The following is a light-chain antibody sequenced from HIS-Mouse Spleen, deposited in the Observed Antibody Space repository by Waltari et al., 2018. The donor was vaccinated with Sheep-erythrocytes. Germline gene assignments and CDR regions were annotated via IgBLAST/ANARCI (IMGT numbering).Light chain of an antibody. J-gene: IGLJ2*01. V-gene: IGLV2-14*01. CDR1: SSDVGGYNY. CDR3: SSYTSSSTQV. CDR2: EVS. Sequence: LTQPASVSGSPGQSITLSCTGTSSDVGGYNYVSWYQQHPGKAPKLMIYEVSNRPSGVSNRFSGSKSGNTASLTICGLQAEDEADYYCSSYTSSSTQVFGGGTKLTVL.